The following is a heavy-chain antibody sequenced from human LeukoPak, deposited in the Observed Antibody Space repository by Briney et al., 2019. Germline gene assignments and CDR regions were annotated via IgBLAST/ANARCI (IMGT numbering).Heavy chain of an antibody. J-gene: IGHJ5*02. V-gene: IGHV1-2*02. D-gene: IGHD6-19*01. CDR2: INPNSGGT. CDR1: GYAFTSQD. Sequence: GASVKVSCKASGYAFTSQDINWVRQAPGQGLEWMGWINPNSGGTNYAQKFQGRVTMTRDTSISTAYMELSRLRSDDTAVYYCARDRSIAVEGGWFDPWGQGTLVTVSS. CDR3: ARDRSIAVEGGWFDP.